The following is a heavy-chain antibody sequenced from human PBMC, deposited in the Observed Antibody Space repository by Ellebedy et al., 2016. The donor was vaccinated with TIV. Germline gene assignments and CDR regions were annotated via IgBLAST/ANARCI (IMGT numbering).Heavy chain of an antibody. CDR1: GGSISSYY. Sequence: MLSETLSLTCTVSGGSISSYYWSWIRQPAGKGLEWIGRIYTSGSTNYNPSLKSRVTMSVDTSKNQFSLKLSSVTAADTAVYYCARGTYYYDSSGYYKGAQEDYWGQGTLVTVSS. CDR3: ARGTYYYDSSGYYKGAQEDY. V-gene: IGHV4-4*07. CDR2: IYTSGST. J-gene: IGHJ4*02. D-gene: IGHD3-22*01.